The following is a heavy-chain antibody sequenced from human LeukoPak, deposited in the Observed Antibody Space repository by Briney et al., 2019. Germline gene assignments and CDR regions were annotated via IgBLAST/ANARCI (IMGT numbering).Heavy chain of an antibody. J-gene: IGHJ3*02. CDR3: ARPSGSYFYSDAFDI. CDR2: INPSGGST. CDR1: GSTFTTSY. Sequence: ASVKVSCKASGSTFTTSYMHWVRQAPGQGLEWVGVINPSGGSTSYSQKFQGRVTMTRDMSTSTVYMELSSLRSEDTAAYYCARPSGSYFYSDAFDIWGQGTMVTVSS. D-gene: IGHD1-26*01. V-gene: IGHV1-46*01.